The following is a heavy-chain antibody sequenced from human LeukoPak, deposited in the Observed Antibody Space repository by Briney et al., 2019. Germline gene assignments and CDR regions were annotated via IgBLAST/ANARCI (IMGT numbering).Heavy chain of an antibody. D-gene: IGHD2-2*02. V-gene: IGHV3-23*01. Sequence: GGSLRLSCEASGFTFGNYAMNWVRQAPGKGLEWVSTISGTGSSTYYADSARGRFTISRDNSKDTLFLQLNSLTAADTAMYFCAKASVAIPQYCNSWGQGTLVTVSS. J-gene: IGHJ5*02. CDR3: AKASVAIPQYCNS. CDR1: GFTFGNYA. CDR2: ISGTGSST.